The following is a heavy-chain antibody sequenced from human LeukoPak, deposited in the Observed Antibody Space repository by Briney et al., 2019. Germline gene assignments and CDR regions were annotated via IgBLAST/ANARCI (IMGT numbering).Heavy chain of an antibody. Sequence: GGSLRLSCAASGFTFSSYSMNWVRQAPGKGLEWVSYISSSSSTIYYADSVKGRFTISRDNAKNSLYLQMNSLRAEDTAVYYCAREPVTFYYYYYYMDVWGKGTTVTVSS. CDR1: GFTFSSYS. J-gene: IGHJ6*03. D-gene: IGHD4-11*01. CDR3: AREPVTFYYYYYYMDV. CDR2: ISSSSSTI. V-gene: IGHV3-48*01.